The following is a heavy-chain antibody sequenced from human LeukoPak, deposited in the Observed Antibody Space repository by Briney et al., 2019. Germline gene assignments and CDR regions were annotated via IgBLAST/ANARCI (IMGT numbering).Heavy chain of an antibody. CDR2: IYASGST. J-gene: IGHJ3*02. V-gene: IGHV4-4*07. Sequence: SETLSLTCTVSGGSISSYYWTWIRQPAGKGLEWIGRIYASGSTNYNPSLKSRVTMSVDPSKNQFSLRLNSVTAADTAVYYCASPGYSSGWYALDIWGQGTMVTVSS. D-gene: IGHD6-19*01. CDR3: ASPGYSSGWYALDI. CDR1: GGSISSYY.